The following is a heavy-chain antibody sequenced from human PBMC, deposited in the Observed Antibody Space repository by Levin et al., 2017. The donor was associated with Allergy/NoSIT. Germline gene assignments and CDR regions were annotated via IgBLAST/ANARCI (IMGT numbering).Heavy chain of an antibody. Sequence: SSETLSLTCAVSGGSFSVYYWTWIRQPPGKGLEWIGEINHSGSTNYNPSLKSRVAISVDTSKNQFSLRLTSVTAADTAVYYCARAQPYYGSGSYDYWGQGTLVTVSS. CDR2: INHSGST. CDR3: ARAQPYYGSGSYDY. V-gene: IGHV4-34*01. D-gene: IGHD3-10*01. CDR1: GGSFSVYY. J-gene: IGHJ4*02.